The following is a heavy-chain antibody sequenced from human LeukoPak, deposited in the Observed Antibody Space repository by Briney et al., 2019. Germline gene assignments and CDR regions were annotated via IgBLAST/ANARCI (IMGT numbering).Heavy chain of an antibody. CDR3: ATGSGGSRH. V-gene: IGHV3-21*01. J-gene: IGHJ4*02. CDR2: ISGSSTYI. Sequence: GGSLRLSCAASGFTFNTYSMNWVRQAPGRGLEWVSSISGSSTYIFHGDSVKGRFTISRDNAKNSLYLQLNSLRAEDTAVYYCATGSGGSRHWGQGTLVTVSS. CDR1: GFTFNTYS. D-gene: IGHD2-15*01.